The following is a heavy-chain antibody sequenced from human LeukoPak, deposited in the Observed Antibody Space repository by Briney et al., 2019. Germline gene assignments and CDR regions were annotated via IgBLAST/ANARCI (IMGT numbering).Heavy chain of an antibody. CDR3: ARDRRYSSSWQKNWFDP. J-gene: IGHJ5*02. V-gene: IGHV1-18*01. D-gene: IGHD6-13*01. CDR1: GYTFTSYG. CDR2: ISAYNGNT. Sequence: EASVKVSCKASGYTFTSYGISWVRQAPGQGLEWMGWISAYNGNTNYAQKLQGRVTMTTDTSTSTAYMELRSLRSDDTAVYYCARDRRYSSSWQKNWFDPRGQGTLVTVSS.